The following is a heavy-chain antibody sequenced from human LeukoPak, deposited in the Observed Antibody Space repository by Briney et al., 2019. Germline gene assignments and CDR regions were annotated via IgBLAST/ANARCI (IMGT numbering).Heavy chain of an antibody. CDR3: ARVPGSLPAAIGYCYYGMDV. CDR2: ISWNSGRI. D-gene: IGHD2-2*02. Sequence: GRSLRLSCAASGFIFENYAMHWVRQAPGKGLEWVSGISWNSGRIGYADSVKGRFTISRDNAKNSLYLQMNSLKTEDTALYYCARVPGSLPAAIGYCYYGMDVWGQGTTVTVSS. V-gene: IGHV3-9*01. J-gene: IGHJ6*02. CDR1: GFIFENYA.